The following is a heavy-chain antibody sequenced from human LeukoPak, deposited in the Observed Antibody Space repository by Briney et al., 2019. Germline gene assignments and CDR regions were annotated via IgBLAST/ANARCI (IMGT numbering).Heavy chain of an antibody. CDR3: ARGGYSYGGSEYYFDY. J-gene: IGHJ4*02. Sequence: PGGSLRLSCAASGFTFSDHYMDWVRQAPGKGLEWVGRTRNKANSYTTEYAASVKGRFTISRDDSKNSLYLQMNSLKTEDTAVYYCARGGYSYGGSEYYFDYWGQGTLVTVSS. CDR2: TRNKANSYTT. V-gene: IGHV3-72*01. CDR1: GFTFSDHY. D-gene: IGHD5-18*01.